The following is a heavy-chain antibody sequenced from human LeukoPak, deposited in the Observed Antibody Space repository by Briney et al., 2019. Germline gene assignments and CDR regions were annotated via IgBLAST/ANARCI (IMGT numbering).Heavy chain of an antibody. CDR1: GFTFSSYG. Sequence: PGGSLRLSCAASGFTFSSYGMSWVRQAPGKGLEWVSAISGSGGSTYYADSVKGRFTISRDNSKNTLYLQMNSLRAEDTAVYYCAKDPYYDILTGVSLPDYWGQGTLVTVSS. CDR3: AKDPYYDILTGVSLPDY. CDR2: ISGSGGST. D-gene: IGHD3-9*01. J-gene: IGHJ4*02. V-gene: IGHV3-23*01.